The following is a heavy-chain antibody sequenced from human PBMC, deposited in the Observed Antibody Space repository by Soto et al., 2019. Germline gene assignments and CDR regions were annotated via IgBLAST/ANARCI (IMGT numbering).Heavy chain of an antibody. CDR2: ISYDGSNK. Sequence: QVQLVESGGGVVQPGRSLRLSCAASGFTFSSYGMHWVRQAPGKGLEWVAVISYDGSNKYYVDSVKGRFTISRDNSKNTLYLQMNSLRAEDTAVYYCAKADRPYDFWSGYLDPEYYFDYWGQGTLVTVSS. J-gene: IGHJ4*02. CDR1: GFTFSSYG. D-gene: IGHD3-3*01. V-gene: IGHV3-30*18. CDR3: AKADRPYDFWSGYLDPEYYFDY.